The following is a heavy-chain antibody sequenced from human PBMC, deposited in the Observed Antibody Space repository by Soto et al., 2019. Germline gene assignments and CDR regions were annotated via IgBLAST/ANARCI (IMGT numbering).Heavy chain of an antibody. CDR1: GFTFSDYY. V-gene: IGHV3-11*01. CDR3: AIDRGIHGIEF. J-gene: IGHJ4*02. CDR2: ISDSGGSI. Sequence: QVQLVESGGGLVKPGGSLRLSCAASGFTFSDYYMNWFRQAPGKGLEWVSYISDSGGSISYADSVMGRFTISRDNARNALSLQMHSLRAGDTAVYYCAIDRGIHGIEFWGQGTLVTVS.